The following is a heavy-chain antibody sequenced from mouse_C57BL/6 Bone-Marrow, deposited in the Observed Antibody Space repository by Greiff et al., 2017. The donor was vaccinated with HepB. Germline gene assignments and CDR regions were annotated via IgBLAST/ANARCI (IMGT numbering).Heavy chain of an antibody. Sequence: VQLQQSGPELVKPGASVKIPCKASGYTFTDYNMDWVKQSHGKSLEWIGDINPNNGVTIYNQKFKGKATLTVDKSSSTAYMELRSLTSEDTAVYYCARYLYYGSPHWYFDVWGTGTTVTVSS. J-gene: IGHJ1*03. CDR2: INPNNGVT. CDR3: ARYLYYGSPHWYFDV. CDR1: GYTFTDYN. V-gene: IGHV1-18*01. D-gene: IGHD1-1*01.